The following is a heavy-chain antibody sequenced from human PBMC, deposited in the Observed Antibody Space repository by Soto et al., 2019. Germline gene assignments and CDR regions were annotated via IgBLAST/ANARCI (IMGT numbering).Heavy chain of an antibody. J-gene: IGHJ3*02. CDR2: IIPLFGTA. V-gene: IGHV1-69*01. Sequence: QVQLVQSGAEVKKPESSVKVSCKASGGTFSNYGISWVRQAPGQGPEGLGGIIPLFGTANYAQRFQGRVTITADESTSTAYMELSSLRSEDTAVYYCARPRSYYYDSSAERAFDIWGQGTMVTVSS. CDR1: GGTFSNYG. D-gene: IGHD3-22*01. CDR3: ARPRSYYYDSSAERAFDI.